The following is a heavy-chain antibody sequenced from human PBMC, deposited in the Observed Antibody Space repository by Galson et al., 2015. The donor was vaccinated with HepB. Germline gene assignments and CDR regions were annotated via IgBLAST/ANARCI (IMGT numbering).Heavy chain of an antibody. J-gene: IGHJ5*02. D-gene: IGHD6-13*01. CDR2: IYYSGST. CDR3: ARYSSSWYWNWFDP. CDR1: GGSISSSSYY. Sequence: SETLSLTCTVSGGSISSSSYYWGWIRQPPGKGLEWIGSIYYSGSTYYNPSLKSRVTISVDTSKNQFSLKLSSVTAADTAVYYCARYSSSWYWNWFDPWGQGTLVTVSS. V-gene: IGHV4-39*01.